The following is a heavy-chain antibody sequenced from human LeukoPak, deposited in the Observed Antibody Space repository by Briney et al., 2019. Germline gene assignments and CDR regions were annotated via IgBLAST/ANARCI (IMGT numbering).Heavy chain of an antibody. D-gene: IGHD6-19*01. Sequence: SETLSLTCAVYGGSFSGYYWSWTRQPPGKGLEWIGEINHSGSTNYNPSLKSRVTISVDTSKNQFSLKLSSVTAADTAVYYCARGRQWLQYFDYWGQGTLVTVSS. CDR3: ARGRQWLQYFDY. J-gene: IGHJ4*02. V-gene: IGHV4-34*01. CDR2: INHSGST. CDR1: GGSFSGYY.